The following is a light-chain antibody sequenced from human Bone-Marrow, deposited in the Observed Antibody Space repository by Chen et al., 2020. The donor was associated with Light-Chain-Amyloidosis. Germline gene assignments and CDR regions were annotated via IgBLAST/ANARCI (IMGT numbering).Light chain of an antibody. Sequence: QSARTQPASVSGSPGQSITISCTGTSSDVGGDNNGSWYQQHPDKAPKLMIYEVTNRPSWVPDRFSGSKSDNTASLTISGLQTEDEADYFCSSYTITNTLVFGSGTRVTVL. J-gene: IGLJ1*01. CDR3: SSYTITNTLV. CDR1: SSDVGGDNN. V-gene: IGLV2-14*01. CDR2: EVT.